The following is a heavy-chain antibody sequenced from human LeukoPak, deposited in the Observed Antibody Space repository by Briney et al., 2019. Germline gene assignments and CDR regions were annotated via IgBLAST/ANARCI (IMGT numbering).Heavy chain of an antibody. Sequence: ASVKVSCKVSGYTLTELSIHWVRQAPGKGLEWMGGFNPEDGETIYAQRFQGRVTMTRDTSTSTVYMELSSLRSEDTAVYYCAREFDYWGQGTLVTVSS. V-gene: IGHV1-24*01. CDR3: AREFDY. CDR2: FNPEDGET. J-gene: IGHJ4*02. CDR1: GYTLTELS.